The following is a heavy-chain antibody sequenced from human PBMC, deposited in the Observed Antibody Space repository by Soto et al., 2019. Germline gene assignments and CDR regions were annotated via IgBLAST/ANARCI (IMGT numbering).Heavy chain of an antibody. CDR1: GFTFSSYA. V-gene: IGHV3-23*01. CDR3: SKEGVDSSGWYLDY. J-gene: IGHJ4*02. D-gene: IGHD6-19*01. Sequence: EVQLLESGGGLVQPGGSLRLSCAASGFTFSSYAMSWVRQAPGKGLEWASAISGSGGSTYYADSVKGRFTISRDNSKNTLYLQMNSLRAEDRAVYYCSKEGVDSSGWYLDYWGQGTLVTVSS. CDR2: ISGSGGST.